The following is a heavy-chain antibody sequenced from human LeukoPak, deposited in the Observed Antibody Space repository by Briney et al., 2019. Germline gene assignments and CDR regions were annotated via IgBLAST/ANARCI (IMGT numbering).Heavy chain of an antibody. J-gene: IGHJ4*02. CDR1: EFTFSSYT. Sequence: GGSLRLSCVASEFTFSSYTMNWVRQAPGKGLEWVSYISSSSSTIYYADSVKGRFTISRDNAKNSMYLQMNSLRDEDTAVYYCARGKYYPDYWGQGTLVTVSS. D-gene: IGHD3-10*01. CDR3: ARGKYYPDY. CDR2: ISSSSSTI. V-gene: IGHV3-48*02.